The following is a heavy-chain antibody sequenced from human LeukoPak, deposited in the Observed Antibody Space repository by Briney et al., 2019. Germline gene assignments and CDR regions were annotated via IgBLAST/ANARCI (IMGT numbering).Heavy chain of an antibody. CDR1: GGSISSGSYY. J-gene: IGHJ4*02. D-gene: IGHD6-13*01. CDR3: VTQLRSWYSFDY. V-gene: IGHV4-61*02. Sequence: SETLSLTCTVSGGSISSGSYYWSWFRQPAGKGLEWIGRIYTSGSINYNPSLKSRVTISVDTSKNQFSLKLSSVTAADTAVYYCVTQLRSWYSFDYWGQGTLVTVSS. CDR2: IYTSGSI.